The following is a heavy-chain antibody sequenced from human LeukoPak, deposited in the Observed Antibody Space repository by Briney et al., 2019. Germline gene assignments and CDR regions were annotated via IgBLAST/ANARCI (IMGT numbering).Heavy chain of an antibody. Sequence: SGTLSLTCAVSGGSISSSSWWSWVRQPPGKGLEWIGEVFHDGSPNYNPSFRGRVTILVDKSKNQFSLKLSSVTAADTAVYYCARDRPGGSSLDYWGQGTLVTVSS. CDR3: ARDRPGGSSLDY. D-gene: IGHD6-13*01. V-gene: IGHV4-4*02. CDR1: GGSISSSSW. CDR2: VFHDGSP. J-gene: IGHJ4*02.